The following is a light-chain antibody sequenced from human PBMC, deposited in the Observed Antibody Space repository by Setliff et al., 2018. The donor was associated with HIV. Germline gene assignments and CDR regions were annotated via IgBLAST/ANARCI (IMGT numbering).Light chain of an antibody. CDR1: SSDVGSYNY. V-gene: IGLV2-11*01. CDR2: DVT. CDR3: SSFAGRLHV. J-gene: IGLJ1*01. Sequence: QSALTQPRSVSGSPGQSVTIPCTGTSSDVGSYNYVTWYQQHPGKVPTLMIYDVTRRPSGVPDRFSGSRSGNTASLTISGLQAEEEADYYCSSFAGRLHVFGTGTKVTVL.